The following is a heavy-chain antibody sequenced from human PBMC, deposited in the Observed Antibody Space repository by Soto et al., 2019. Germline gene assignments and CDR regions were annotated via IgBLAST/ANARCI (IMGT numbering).Heavy chain of an antibody. CDR2: ISYDGSNK. CDR1: GFTFSNYG. V-gene: IGHV3-30*18. Sequence: GGSLRLSCAASGFTFSNYGMHWLRQAPGKGLEWVAVISYDGSNKYYADSVKGRFTICRDNSKNTLYLQMNSLRAEDTAVYYCAKDQRPNYNYGMEVWGQGTTVTVSS. CDR3: AKDQRPNYNYGMEV. J-gene: IGHJ6*02.